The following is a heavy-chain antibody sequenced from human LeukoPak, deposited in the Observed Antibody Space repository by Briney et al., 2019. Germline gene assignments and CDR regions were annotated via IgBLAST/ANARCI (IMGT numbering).Heavy chain of an antibody. CDR3: ARHNRVKIDP. Sequence: PSETLSLTCTVSGGSISSSSYYWSWIRQPPGKGLEWIGEINHSGSTNYNPSLKSRVTISVDTSKNQFSLKLSSVTAADTAVYYCARHNRVKIDPWGQGTLVTVSS. J-gene: IGHJ5*02. D-gene: IGHD2-21*01. CDR2: INHSGST. CDR1: GGSISSSSYY. V-gene: IGHV4-39*01.